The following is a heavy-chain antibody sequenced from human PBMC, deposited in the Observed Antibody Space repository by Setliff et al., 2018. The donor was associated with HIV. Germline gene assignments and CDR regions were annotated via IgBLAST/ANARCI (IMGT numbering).Heavy chain of an antibody. J-gene: IGHJ4*02. V-gene: IGHV1-24*01. D-gene: IGHD3-10*01. CDR1: GYTLTELF. CDR2: FDPEDGET. CDR3: ATDQISDGSGSYPKSYFDY. Sequence: ASVKVSCKVSGYTLTELFMHWVRQAPGKGLEWMGGFDPEDGETIYAQKFQGRVTMTEDTSTDTAYMELSSLRSEDTAVYYCATDQISDGSGSYPKSYFDYWGQGTLVTVSS.